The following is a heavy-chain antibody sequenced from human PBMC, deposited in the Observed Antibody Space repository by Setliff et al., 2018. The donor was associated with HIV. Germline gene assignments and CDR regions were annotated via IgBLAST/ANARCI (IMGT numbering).Heavy chain of an antibody. CDR3: MDFAIAGAWDY. V-gene: IGHV3-15*01. CDR1: GFTFHNVW. D-gene: IGHD6-13*01. J-gene: IGHJ4*02. CDR2: IKSRTDGGTT. Sequence: PGGSLRLSCAASGFTFHNVWMHWVRQAPGKRLEWVGRIKSRTDGGTTDYSAPVKGRFTISRDDSKNTLYLQMNDLKTEDTAVYYCMDFAIAGAWDYWGQGTLVTVSS.